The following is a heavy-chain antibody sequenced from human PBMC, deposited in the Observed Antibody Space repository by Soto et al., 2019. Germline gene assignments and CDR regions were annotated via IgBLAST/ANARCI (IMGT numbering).Heavy chain of an antibody. CDR2: IIPIFGTA. V-gene: IGHV1-69*13. J-gene: IGHJ4*02. CDR1: GGTFSSYA. Sequence: ASVKVSCKASGGTFSSYAISWVRQAPGQGLEWMGGIIPIFGTANYAQKFQGRVTITADESTSTAYMELSSLRSEDTAVYYCARGGGNWPKQHPHDYWGQGTLVTVSS. D-gene: IGHD1-1*01. CDR3: ARGGGNWPKQHPHDY.